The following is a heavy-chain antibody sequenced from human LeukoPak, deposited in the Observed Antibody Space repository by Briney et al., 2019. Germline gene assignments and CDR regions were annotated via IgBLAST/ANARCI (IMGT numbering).Heavy chain of an antibody. J-gene: IGHJ4*02. V-gene: IGHV3-23*01. CDR3: AKFLPTHIVVANYYFDY. CDR2: ISGSGGST. Sequence: GGSLRLSCAASGFTFSSYAMSWVRQAPGKGLEWVSAISGSGGSTYYADSVKGWFTISRDNSKNTPYLQMNSLRAEDTAVYYCAKFLPTHIVVANYYFDYWGQGTLVTVSS. D-gene: IGHD2-21*01. CDR1: GFTFSSYA.